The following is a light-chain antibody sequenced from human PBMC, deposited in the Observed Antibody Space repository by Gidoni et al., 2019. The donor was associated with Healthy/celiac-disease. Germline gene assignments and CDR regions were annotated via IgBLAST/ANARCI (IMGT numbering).Light chain of an antibody. CDR3: QQSYSTPRT. V-gene: IGKV1-39*01. J-gene: IGKJ2*01. CDR2: AAS. Sequence: DIQMTPSPSSLSASVGDRVTITCQASQSISSYLNWYQQKPVKDPKLLIYAASSLQSGVPSRFSGSGSGTDFTLTISSLQPEDFATYYCQQSYSTPRTFGQGTKLEIK. CDR1: QSISSY.